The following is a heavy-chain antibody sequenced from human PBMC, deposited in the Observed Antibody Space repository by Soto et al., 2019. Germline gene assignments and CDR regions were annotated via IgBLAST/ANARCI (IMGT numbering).Heavy chain of an antibody. Sequence: GGSLRLSCSASGFTFSSYAMHWVRQAPGEGLDYVSSISTNGGSTHYADSVKGRFTISRDNSKNTQYLQMSSLRADDTAVYYCVKGEYYYDSSGYYPFDYWGQGTLVTVSS. CDR3: VKGEYYYDSSGYYPFDY. V-gene: IGHV3-64D*06. D-gene: IGHD3-22*01. CDR1: GFTFSSYA. J-gene: IGHJ4*02. CDR2: ISTNGGST.